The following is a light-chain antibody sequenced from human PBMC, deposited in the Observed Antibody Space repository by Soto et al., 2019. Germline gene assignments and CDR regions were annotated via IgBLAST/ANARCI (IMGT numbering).Light chain of an antibody. CDR2: TND. CDR3: AAWDDSLDAEV. Sequence: QSVLTQPPSAAGTPRQRVTISCSGSSSNIGSNTVNWYQQLPGTAPKLLIYTNDQRPSGVPDRFSGSRSGTSASLAISGLQSEDESIYHCAAWDDSLDAEVFGGGTKVTV. CDR1: SSNIGSNT. V-gene: IGLV1-44*01. J-gene: IGLJ1*01.